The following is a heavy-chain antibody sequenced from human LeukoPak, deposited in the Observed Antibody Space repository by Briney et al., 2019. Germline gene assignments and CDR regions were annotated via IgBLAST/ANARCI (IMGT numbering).Heavy chain of an antibody. Sequence: ASVKVSCRASGYTFTSYGISWVRQAPGQGLEWMGWISAYNGNTNYAQKLQGRVNMTTDTSTSTAYMELRSLRSDDTAVYYCARDGTIFGVVIILFDPWGQGTLVTVSS. J-gene: IGHJ5*02. CDR3: ARDGTIFGVVIILFDP. D-gene: IGHD3-3*01. CDR1: GYTFTSYG. V-gene: IGHV1-18*01. CDR2: ISAYNGNT.